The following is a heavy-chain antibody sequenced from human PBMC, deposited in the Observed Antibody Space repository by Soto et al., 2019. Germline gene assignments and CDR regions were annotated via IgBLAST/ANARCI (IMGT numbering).Heavy chain of an antibody. J-gene: IGHJ4*02. CDR1: GFTVDDYA. D-gene: IGHD4-17*01. Sequence: EVPLVESGGGLVQPGRSLRLSCAASGFTVDDYAMHWVRQAPGKGLEWVSGISWNSETIDYADSVKGRFTISRDNAKSSLFLQMTRLRPDDTALYYCAQAMNWGGMTTIHYFASWGQGTLVTVSS. CDR3: AQAMNWGGMTTIHYFAS. CDR2: ISWNSETI. V-gene: IGHV3-9*01.